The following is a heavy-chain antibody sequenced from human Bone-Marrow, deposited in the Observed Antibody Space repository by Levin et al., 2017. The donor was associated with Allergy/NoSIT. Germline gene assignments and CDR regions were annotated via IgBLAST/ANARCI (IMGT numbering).Heavy chain of an antibody. CDR2: LGHSGGNE. J-gene: IGHJ6*02. CDR3: ARDVEYQLLLGMDV. V-gene: IGHV3-30-3*01. CDR1: GFTFSNFA. Sequence: PGGSLRLSCVGSGFTFSNFAVHWVRQAPGKGLEWVAVLGHSGGNEYYADSVKGRFTMSRHDSKKTAYLTMSSLRTEDTAVYYCARDVEYQLLLGMDVWGQGTTVSVSS. D-gene: IGHD6-6*01.